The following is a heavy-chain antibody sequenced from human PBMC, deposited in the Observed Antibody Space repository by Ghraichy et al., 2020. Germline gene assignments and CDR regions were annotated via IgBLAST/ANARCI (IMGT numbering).Heavy chain of an antibody. CDR2: TYYRSKWYN. Sequence: SQTLSLTCVISGDSVSSNSAAWNWIRQSPSRGLEWLGRTYYRSKWYNDYAVSVKSLITVNPDKSKNHFSLQLNSVTRDDTAVEYCSRQREGGMDYWGQGTLVTVSS. V-gene: IGHV6-1*01. CDR3: SRQREGGMDY. J-gene: IGHJ4*02. D-gene: IGHD3-16*01. CDR1: GDSVSSNSAA.